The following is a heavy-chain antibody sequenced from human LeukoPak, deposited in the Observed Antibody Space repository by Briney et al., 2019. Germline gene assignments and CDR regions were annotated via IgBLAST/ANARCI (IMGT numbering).Heavy chain of an antibody. D-gene: IGHD6-13*01. Sequence: ASVKVSCKASGYTFTSYGISWVRQAPGQGLEWMGWISAYNGNTNYAQKLQGRVTMTTDTSTSTAYMELRSLRSDDTAVYYCARDRAAAAGKNYFDYWGQGTLVTVSS. CDR3: ARDRAAAAGKNYFDY. CDR1: GYTFTSYG. J-gene: IGHJ4*02. CDR2: ISAYNGNT. V-gene: IGHV1-18*01.